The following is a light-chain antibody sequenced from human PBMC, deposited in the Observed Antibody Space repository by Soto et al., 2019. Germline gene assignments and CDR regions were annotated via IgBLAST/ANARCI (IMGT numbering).Light chain of an antibody. Sequence: EIVRTQSPVTLSVSPGERATLSCRASQSVSSNLAWYQQKPGQAPRLLIYGASTRATGIPARFSGSGSGTEFTLTISSLQSEDFAVYYCQQYENWPPRTFGHGTKVDIK. CDR2: GAS. CDR3: QQYENWPPRT. J-gene: IGKJ1*01. V-gene: IGKV3-15*01. CDR1: QSVSSN.